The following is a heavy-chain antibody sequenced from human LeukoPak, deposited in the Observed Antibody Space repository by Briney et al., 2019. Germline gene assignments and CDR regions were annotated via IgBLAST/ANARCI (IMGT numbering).Heavy chain of an antibody. Sequence: GGSLRLSCAASGFTFSNHWMHWVCQAPGKGLVWVSRINSDGSRTSYADPVKGRFTISRDNAKNTLYLQMDSLRADDTAVYYCARDRGSLDFDYWGQGTLVTVSS. V-gene: IGHV3-74*01. CDR1: GFTFSNHW. D-gene: IGHD3-10*01. CDR2: INSDGSRT. J-gene: IGHJ4*02. CDR3: ARDRGSLDFDY.